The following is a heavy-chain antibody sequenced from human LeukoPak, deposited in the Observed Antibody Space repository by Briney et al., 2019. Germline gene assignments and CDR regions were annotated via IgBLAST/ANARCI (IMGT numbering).Heavy chain of an antibody. V-gene: IGHV4-4*07. D-gene: IGHD6-19*01. CDR2: IYTSGST. Sequence: SETLSLTCTVSGGSISSYYWSWIRQPAGKGLEWIGRIYTSGSTNYNPSLKSRVTMSVDTSKNQFSLKLSSVTAADPAVYYCARDPPYSSGWSYYFDYWGQGTLVTVSS. J-gene: IGHJ4*02. CDR1: GGSISSYY. CDR3: ARDPPYSSGWSYYFDY.